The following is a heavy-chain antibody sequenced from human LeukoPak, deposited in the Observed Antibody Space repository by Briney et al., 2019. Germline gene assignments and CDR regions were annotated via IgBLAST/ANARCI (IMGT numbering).Heavy chain of an antibody. CDR3: ARTEGLAVAGEVRSFDY. D-gene: IGHD6-19*01. V-gene: IGHV4-30-4*08. CDR2: IYYSGST. J-gene: IGHJ4*02. Sequence: SETLSLTCTVSGGSISSGDYYWSWIRRPPGKGLEWIGYIYYSGSTYYNPSLKSRVTISVDTSKNQFSLKLSSVTAADTAVYYCARTEGLAVAGEVRSFDYWGQGTLVTVSS. CDR1: GGSISSGDYY.